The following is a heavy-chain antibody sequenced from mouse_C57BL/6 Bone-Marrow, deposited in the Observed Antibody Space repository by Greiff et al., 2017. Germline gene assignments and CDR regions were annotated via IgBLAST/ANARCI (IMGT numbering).Heavy chain of an antibody. J-gene: IGHJ3*01. V-gene: IGHV1-26*01. CDR2: INPNNGGT. Sequence: VQLKQSGPELVKPGASVKISCKASGYTFTDYYMNWVKQSHGKSLEWIGDINPNNGGTSYNQKFKGKATLPVDKSSSTAYMELRSLTSEDSAVYYCARFPPHYYGAAWFAYWGQGTLVTGSA. CDR3: ARFPPHYYGAAWFAY. CDR1: GYTFTDYY. D-gene: IGHD1-1*01.